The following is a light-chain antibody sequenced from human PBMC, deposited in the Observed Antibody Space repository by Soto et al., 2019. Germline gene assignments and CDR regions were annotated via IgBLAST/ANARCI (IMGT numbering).Light chain of an antibody. CDR2: EGS. V-gene: IGLV2-23*01. CDR3: CSYAGFTTLV. Sequence: QSALTQPASVSGSPGQSITVSCAGTSSDVGTYDLVSWYQQHPGKAPKLMIYEGSKRPSGVSSRFSGSKSGNTASLTISGLQADDEADYYCCSYAGFTTLVFGGGTKVTVL. CDR1: SSDVGTYDL. J-gene: IGLJ2*01.